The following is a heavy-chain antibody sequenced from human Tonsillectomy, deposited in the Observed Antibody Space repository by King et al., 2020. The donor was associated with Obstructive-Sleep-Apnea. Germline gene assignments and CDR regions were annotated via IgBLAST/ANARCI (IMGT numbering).Heavy chain of an antibody. V-gene: IGHV3-64D*09. D-gene: IGHD5-24*01. J-gene: IGHJ4*02. Sequence: VQLVESGGGLVQPGGSLRLSCSGSGFTFSDYAMHWVRQAPGKGLEYVSSLSYNGNTIYHADSVKGRFTISRDNSKNTVYLQMRSLRPEDTAVYYCVKDPRRDGYNWFDYWGQGTLLTVSS. CDR3: VKDPRRDGYNWFDY. CDR2: LSYNGNTI. CDR1: GFTFSDYA.